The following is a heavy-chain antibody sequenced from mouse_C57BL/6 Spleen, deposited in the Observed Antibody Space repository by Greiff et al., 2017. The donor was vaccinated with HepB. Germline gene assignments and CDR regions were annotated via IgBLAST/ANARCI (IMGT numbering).Heavy chain of an antibody. CDR3: ARGADSFDY. J-gene: IGHJ2*01. CDR2: INPSTGGT. Sequence: EVKLMESGPELVKPGASVKISCKASGYSFTGYYMNWVKQSPEKSLEWIGEINPSTGGTTYNQKFKAKATLTVDKSSSTAYMQLKSLTSEDSAVYYCARGADSFDYWGQGTTLTVSS. CDR1: GYSFTGYY. V-gene: IGHV1-42*01. D-gene: IGHD2-12*01.